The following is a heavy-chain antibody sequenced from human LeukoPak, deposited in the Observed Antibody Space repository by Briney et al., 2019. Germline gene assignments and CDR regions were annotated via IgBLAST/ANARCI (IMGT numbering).Heavy chain of an antibody. D-gene: IGHD3-3*01. CDR1: GFTFSTYS. CDR2: LSAGKQIP. Sequence: PGGSLRLSCLASGFTFSTYSLSWVRQAPGKGLEWVSALSAGKQIPYYADSVKGRFTISRDNSKNTLYLQLSSLGAEDTAVYYCAREHDLWHEGGNWFDAWGQGSLVTVSS. V-gene: IGHV3-23*01. J-gene: IGHJ5*02. CDR3: AREHDLWHEGGNWFDA.